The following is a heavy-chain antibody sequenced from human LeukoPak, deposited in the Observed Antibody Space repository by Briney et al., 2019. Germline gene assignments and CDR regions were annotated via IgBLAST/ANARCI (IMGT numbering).Heavy chain of an antibody. Sequence: PGGSLRLSCAASGFTFSSYAMHWVRQAPGKGLEWVAVISYDGSNKYYADSVKGRFTISRDNAKNSLYLQMNSLRAEDTAVYYCARDSGYSYGYARDYWGQGTLVTVSS. D-gene: IGHD5-18*01. J-gene: IGHJ4*02. V-gene: IGHV3-30-3*01. CDR3: ARDSGYSYGYARDY. CDR2: ISYDGSNK. CDR1: GFTFSSYA.